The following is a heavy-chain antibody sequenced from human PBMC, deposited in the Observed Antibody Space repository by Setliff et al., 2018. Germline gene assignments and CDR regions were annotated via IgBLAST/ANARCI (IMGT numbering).Heavy chain of an antibody. CDR3: ARLGTGEQLVSKGGHYFDY. V-gene: IGHV5-51*01. CDR1: GYSFTNYW. D-gene: IGHD6-6*01. CDR2: IYPGDSDT. Sequence: PGESLKISCKGSGYSFTNYWIGWVRQMPGKGLEWMGIIYPGDSDTGYSPSFQGQVTISADKSISTAYLQWSSLKASDTAMYYCARLGTGEQLVSKGGHYFDYWGQGTLVTVSS. J-gene: IGHJ4*02.